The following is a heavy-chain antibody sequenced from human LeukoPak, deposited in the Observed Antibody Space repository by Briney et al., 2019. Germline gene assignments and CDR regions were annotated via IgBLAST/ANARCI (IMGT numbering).Heavy chain of an antibody. J-gene: IGHJ3*02. CDR2: IWYDGSNK. V-gene: IGHV3-33*06. CDR3: ANSLGWGGSGYQGAFDI. Sequence: PGGSLRLSCAASGFTFSSNGMHWVRQAPGKGLEWVGIIWYDGSNKYYADSVKGRFTISRDNSKNTLYLQMNSLRAEDTAVYYCANSLGWGGSGYQGAFDIWGQGTMVTVSS. D-gene: IGHD3-22*01. CDR1: GFTFSSNG.